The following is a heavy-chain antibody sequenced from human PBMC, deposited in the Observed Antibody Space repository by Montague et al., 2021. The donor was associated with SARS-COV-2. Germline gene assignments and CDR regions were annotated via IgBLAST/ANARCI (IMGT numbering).Heavy chain of an antibody. Sequence: SETLSLTCAISGGSFSNYYWGWIRQPPGKGLEWIGSIYYSGSTYYNPSLKSRVTISVDTSKNQFALKLSSVTAADTAVYYCASPTYYSDSSGSDAFDIWGQGTMVTVSS. J-gene: IGHJ3*02. CDR1: GGSFSNYY. D-gene: IGHD3-22*01. V-gene: IGHV4-39*01. CDR2: IYYSGST. CDR3: ASPTYYSDSSGSDAFDI.